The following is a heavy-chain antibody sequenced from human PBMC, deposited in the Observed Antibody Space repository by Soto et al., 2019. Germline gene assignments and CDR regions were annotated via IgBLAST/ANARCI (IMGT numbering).Heavy chain of an antibody. V-gene: IGHV6-1*01. CDR1: GDSVSANSAA. CDR3: ARASYYHDSSGYYWFDP. J-gene: IGHJ5*02. CDR2: TYYRSKWYN. Sequence: SQTLSLTCAISGDSVSANSAAWNWIRQSTSRGLEWLGRTYYRSKWYNDYAISVKSRITIKPDTSKNQFSLQLNSVTPDDTAVYYCARASYYHDSSGYYWFDPWGQGTLVTVSS. D-gene: IGHD3-22*01.